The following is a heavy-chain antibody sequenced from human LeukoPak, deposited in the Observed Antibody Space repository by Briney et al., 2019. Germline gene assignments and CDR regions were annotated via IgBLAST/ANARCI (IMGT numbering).Heavy chain of an antibody. J-gene: IGHJ4*02. Sequence: GGSLRLSCAASGFTFSSYWMSWVRQAPEKGLEWVAKIKPDGSEIYHVDSVQGRFTISRDNAKNSLYLQMNSLRAEDTAVYVRGGYRGFDYEYWGQGTLVTVSS. D-gene: IGHD5-12*01. CDR2: IKPDGSEI. V-gene: IGHV3-7*01. CDR3: GGYRGFDYEY. CDR1: GFTFSSYW.